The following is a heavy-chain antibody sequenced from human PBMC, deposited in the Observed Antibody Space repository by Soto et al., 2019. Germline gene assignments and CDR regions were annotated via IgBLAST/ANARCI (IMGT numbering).Heavy chain of an antibody. V-gene: IGHV4-30-2*01. CDR2: IYHSGST. J-gene: IGHJ4*02. D-gene: IGHD3-3*01. Sequence: PLEILSLTCAVSGGSIISGGYSWSWIRQPPGKGLEWIGYIYHSGSTYYNPSLKSRVTISVDRSKNQFSLKLSSVTAADTAVYYCARGSGYHDYWGQGTLVTVSS. CDR3: ARGSGYHDY. CDR1: GGSIISGGYS.